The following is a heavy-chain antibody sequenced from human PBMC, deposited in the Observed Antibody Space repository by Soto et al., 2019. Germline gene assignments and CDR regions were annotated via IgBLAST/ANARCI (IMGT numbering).Heavy chain of an antibody. D-gene: IGHD3-16*02. CDR2: ISGSGGST. Sequence: GGSLRLSXAASGFTFSSYAMSWVRQAPGKGLEWVSVISGSGGSTYYADSVKGRFTISRDNSKNTLYLQMNSLRAEDTAVYYCAKGTFGGVIVTSVDVWGQGTTVTVSS. V-gene: IGHV3-23*01. J-gene: IGHJ6*02. CDR1: GFTFSSYA. CDR3: AKGTFGGVIVTSVDV.